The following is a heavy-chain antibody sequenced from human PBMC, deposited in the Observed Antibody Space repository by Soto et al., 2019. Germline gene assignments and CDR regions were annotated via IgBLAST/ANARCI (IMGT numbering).Heavy chain of an antibody. J-gene: IGHJ3*02. CDR3: ARDDFILRLSMVRGVRHGSAFDI. Sequence: ASVKVSCKASGYTFTSYGISWVRQAPGQGLEWMGWISAYNGNTNYAQKLQGRVTMTTDTSTSTAYMELRSLRSDDTAVYYCARDDFILRLSMVRGVRHGSAFDIWGQGTMVTVSS. V-gene: IGHV1-18*01. CDR1: GYTFTSYG. D-gene: IGHD3-10*01. CDR2: ISAYNGNT.